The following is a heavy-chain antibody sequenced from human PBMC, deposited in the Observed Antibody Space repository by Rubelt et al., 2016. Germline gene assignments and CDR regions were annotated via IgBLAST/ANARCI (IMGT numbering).Heavy chain of an antibody. CDR3: ARDLEELSLYRGYYYGMDV. D-gene: IGHD3-16*02. J-gene: IGHJ6*02. V-gene: IGHV3-11*04. CDR2: ISSSGSTI. CDR1: GFTFSDYY. Sequence: AASGFTFSDYYMSWIRQAPGKGLEWVSYISSSGSTIYYADSVKGRFTISRDNAKNSLYLQMNSLRAEDTAVYYCARDLEELSLYRGYYYGMDVWGQGTTVTVSS.